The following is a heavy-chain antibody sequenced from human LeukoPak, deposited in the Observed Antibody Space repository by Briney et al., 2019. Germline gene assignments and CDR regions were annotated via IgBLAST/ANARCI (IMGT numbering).Heavy chain of an antibody. CDR3: ARAGEMRYMDA. J-gene: IGHJ6*03. CDR2: ISSSGSTI. D-gene: IGHD5-24*01. CDR1: GFTFSSYE. Sequence: GGSLRLSCAASGFTFSSYEMNWVRRAPGKGLEWVSYISSSGSTIYYADSVKGRFTISRDNAKNSLFLQMNSLRVDDTAIYYCARAGEMRYMDAWGKGTAVAVSS. V-gene: IGHV3-48*03.